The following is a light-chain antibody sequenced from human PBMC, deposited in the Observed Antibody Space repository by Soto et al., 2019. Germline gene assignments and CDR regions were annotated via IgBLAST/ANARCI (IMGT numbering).Light chain of an antibody. V-gene: IGKV1-39*01. CDR3: QQSYSTPIT. CDR1: QSISSY. CDR2: AAS. J-gene: IGKJ5*01. Sequence: IQMNKSPSSFSASVGDTVTITCRPSQSISSYLNWYQQKPGKAPKLLIYAASSLQSGVASRFSGSGSGTDFTLTISSLQHEDFATYYCQQSYSTPITFGQGTRMEIK.